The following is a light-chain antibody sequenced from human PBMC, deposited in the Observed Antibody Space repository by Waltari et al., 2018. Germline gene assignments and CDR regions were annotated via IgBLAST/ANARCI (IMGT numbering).Light chain of an antibody. CDR3: SSYTRRSYWV. V-gene: IGLV2-14*01. Sequence: QSALTQPASVSGSPGQSITISCTGTSSDVGFYDFVSWFQPPPGKAPNVMIYKVNNRPSGVDNRSPGSKSANTASLTISGLQAEDEADYYCSSYTRRSYWVFGGGTQLTVL. CDR1: SSDVGFYDF. J-gene: IGLJ3*02. CDR2: KVN.